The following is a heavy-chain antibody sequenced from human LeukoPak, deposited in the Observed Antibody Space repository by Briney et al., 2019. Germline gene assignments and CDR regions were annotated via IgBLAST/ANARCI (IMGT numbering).Heavy chain of an antibody. D-gene: IGHD2-2*01. CDR2: ISSSSSYI. CDR1: GFTFSSYS. V-gene: IGHV3-21*01. CDR3: ARDLTPCSSTSCYGCFDP. J-gene: IGHJ5*02. Sequence: GGSLRLSCAASGFTFSSYSMNWVRQAPGKGLEWVSSISSSSSYIYYADSVKGRFTISRDNAKNSLYLQMNSLRAEDTAVYYCARDLTPCSSTSCYGCFDPWGQGTLVTVSS.